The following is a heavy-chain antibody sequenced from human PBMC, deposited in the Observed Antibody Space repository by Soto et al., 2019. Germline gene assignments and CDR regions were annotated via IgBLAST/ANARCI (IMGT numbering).Heavy chain of an antibody. CDR3: ARASWAGTGYYVMAV. J-gene: IGHJ6*02. CDR1: GGSISSGDYY. CDR2: IYYSGST. D-gene: IGHD3-10*01. Sequence: SETLSLTCTVSGGSISSGDYYWSWIRQPPGKGLEWIGYIYYSGSTYYNPSLKSRVTIPVDTSKNQFSLKLSSVTAADTAVYYCARASWAGTGYYVMAVWGQGTTVLVSS. V-gene: IGHV4-30-4*01.